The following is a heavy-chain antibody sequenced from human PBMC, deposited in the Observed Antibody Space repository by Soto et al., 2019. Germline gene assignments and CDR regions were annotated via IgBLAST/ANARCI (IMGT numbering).Heavy chain of an antibody. CDR2: IYPGDSDT. V-gene: IGHV5-51*01. CDR1: GYSFTSYW. Sequence: GESLKISCKGSGYSFTSYWIGWVRQMPGKGLEWMGIIYPGDSDTRYSPSFQGQVTISADKSISTAYLQWSSLKASDTAMYYCAKRGEQQLVRPRDYHNGMAVWGQGPTVTVSS. CDR3: AKRGEQQLVRPRDYHNGMAV. J-gene: IGHJ6*02. D-gene: IGHD6-13*01.